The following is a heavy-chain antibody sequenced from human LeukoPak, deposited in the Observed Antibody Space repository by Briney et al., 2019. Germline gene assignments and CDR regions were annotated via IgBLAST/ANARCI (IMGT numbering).Heavy chain of an antibody. J-gene: IGHJ4*02. CDR3: TTDLTYVWGSYRIDY. CDR2: IKSKTDGGTT. Sequence: GGSLRLSCAASGFTFSNAWMSWVRQAPGKGLEWVGRIKSKTDGGTTDYAAPVKGRFTISRDDSKHTLYLQMNSLKTEDTAVYYCTTDLTYVWGSYRIDYWGQGTLVTVSS. CDR1: GFTFSNAW. V-gene: IGHV3-15*01. D-gene: IGHD3-16*02.